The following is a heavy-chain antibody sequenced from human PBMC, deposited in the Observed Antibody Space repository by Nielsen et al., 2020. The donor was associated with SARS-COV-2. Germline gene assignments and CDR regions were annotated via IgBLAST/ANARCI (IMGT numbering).Heavy chain of an antibody. D-gene: IGHD1-1*01. CDR1: GGTFSSYA. CDR2: IIPILGIA. Sequence: SVKVSCKASGGTFSSYAISWVRQAPGQGLEWMGRIIPILGIANYAQKFQGRVTITADKSTSTAYMELSSLRSEDTAVYYCAKTGVKRTGTTSLGAFDIWGQGTMVTVSS. J-gene: IGHJ3*02. CDR3: AKTGVKRTGTTSLGAFDI. V-gene: IGHV1-69*04.